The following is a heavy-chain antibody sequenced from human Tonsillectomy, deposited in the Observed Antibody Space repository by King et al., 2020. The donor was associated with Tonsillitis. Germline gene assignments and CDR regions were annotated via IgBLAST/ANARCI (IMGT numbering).Heavy chain of an antibody. Sequence: VQLQESGPGLVKPSGTLSLTCAVSGGSLSRSNCGRWVRPPPGKGVEWIWGIYHRGSTNYNPSLKSRGTMSVNKFKNQFSLKLSSVTAADTAVYYCARRRWNAFDLWGQGTRVTVSS. CDR2: IYHRGST. CDR1: GGSLSRSNC. J-gene: IGHJ3*01. CDR3: ARRRWNAFDL. V-gene: IGHV4-4*02. D-gene: IGHD5-24*01.